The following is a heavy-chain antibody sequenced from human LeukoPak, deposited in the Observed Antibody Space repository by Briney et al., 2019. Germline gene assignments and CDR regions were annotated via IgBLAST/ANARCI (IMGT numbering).Heavy chain of an antibody. CDR2: IYYNGYT. CDR1: GGSIGTYY. CDR3: ARDAEQSFDY. V-gene: IGHV4-59*01. Sequence: PSETLSLTCTVSGGSIGTYYWSWIRQTPGKGLQWIGYIYYNGYTDYNPSLKGRVTISLHTSKNQFSLKLSSVNAADTAVYYCARDAEQSFDYWGQGTLVTVSS. J-gene: IGHJ4*02. D-gene: IGHD6-19*01.